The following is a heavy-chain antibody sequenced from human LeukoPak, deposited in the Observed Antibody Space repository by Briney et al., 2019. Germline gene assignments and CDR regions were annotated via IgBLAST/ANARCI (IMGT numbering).Heavy chain of an antibody. Sequence: ASVKVSCKASGGTFSSYAISWVRQAPGQGLEWMGGIIPIFGTANYAQKFQGRVTITADESTSTAYMELSSLRSEDTAVYYCAGAYYYDSSGYQTYYFDYWGQGTLVTVSS. CDR3: AGAYYYDSSGYQTYYFDY. D-gene: IGHD3-22*01. V-gene: IGHV1-69*13. CDR2: IIPIFGTA. J-gene: IGHJ4*02. CDR1: GGTFSSYA.